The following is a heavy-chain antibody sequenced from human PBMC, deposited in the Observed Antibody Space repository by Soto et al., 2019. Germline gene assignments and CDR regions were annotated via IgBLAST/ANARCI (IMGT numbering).Heavy chain of an antibody. CDR3: ARGSLLKISSNQRLNWFDP. CDR1: GYTFTSYD. J-gene: IGHJ5*02. D-gene: IGHD3-3*01. V-gene: IGHV1-8*01. CDR2: MNPNSGNT. Sequence: SVKVSCKASGYTFTSYDINWVRQATGQGLEWMGWMNPNSGNTGYAQKFQGRVTMTMNTSISTAYMELSSLRSEDTAVYYCARGSLLKISSNQRLNWFDPWGQGTLVTVSS.